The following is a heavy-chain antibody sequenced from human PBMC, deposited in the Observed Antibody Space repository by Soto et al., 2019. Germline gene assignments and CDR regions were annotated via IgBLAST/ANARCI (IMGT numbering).Heavy chain of an antibody. Sequence: QLQLQESGPRLVRPSETLSLTCSVSGGSIRTTNYFWAWIRQPPGKGLEWIASVYHSGSTYYNPSLKSRVTVSVDPSKNQFALTLSSASAADTALYYCARDSAWFDPWGQGTLVTVSS. J-gene: IGHJ5*02. CDR2: VYHSGST. CDR1: GGSIRTTNYF. CDR3: ARDSAWFDP. V-gene: IGHV4-39*01.